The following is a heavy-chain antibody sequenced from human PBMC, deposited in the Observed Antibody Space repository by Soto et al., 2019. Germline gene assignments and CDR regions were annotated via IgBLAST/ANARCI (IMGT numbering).Heavy chain of an antibody. D-gene: IGHD3-9*01. Sequence: QVQLVQSGAEVKKPGSSVKVSCKASGGTFSSYTISWVRQAPGQGLEWMGRIIPILGIANYAQKFQGRVTITADKSTSTAYRELSSLRSEDTAVYYCARASPPQTYYDITRGFDYWGQGTLVTVSS. J-gene: IGHJ4*02. CDR1: GGTFSSYT. V-gene: IGHV1-69*02. CDR2: IIPILGIA. CDR3: ARASPPQTYYDITRGFDY.